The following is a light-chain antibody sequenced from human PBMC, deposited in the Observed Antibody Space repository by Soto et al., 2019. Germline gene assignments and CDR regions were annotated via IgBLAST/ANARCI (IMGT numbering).Light chain of an antibody. J-gene: IGLJ1*01. CDR3: NSYAGSNIYV. Sequence: QSALTQPPSASGSPGQSVTISRSGTSSDVGGYNFVSWYQHHPGKAPKLIIYEVNKRPSGVPNRFSGSKSGNTASLTVSGLQAEDEADYYCNSYAGSNIYVFGTGTKLTVL. CDR1: SSDVGGYNF. V-gene: IGLV2-8*01. CDR2: EVN.